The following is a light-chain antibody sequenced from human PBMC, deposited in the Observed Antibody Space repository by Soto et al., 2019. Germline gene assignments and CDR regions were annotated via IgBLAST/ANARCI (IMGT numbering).Light chain of an antibody. J-gene: IGKJ4*01. CDR1: ESVRGY. CDR3: QQRDRWPLT. CDR2: DAS. V-gene: IGKV3-11*01. Sequence: IVLTQSPATLSLSPGERATLSCRASESVRGYLSWYQQQPGQAPRLLIYDASNRATGIPARFSGSGSGTDFTLIIASLEPEDFAIYYCQQRDRWPLTFGGGTKVDIK.